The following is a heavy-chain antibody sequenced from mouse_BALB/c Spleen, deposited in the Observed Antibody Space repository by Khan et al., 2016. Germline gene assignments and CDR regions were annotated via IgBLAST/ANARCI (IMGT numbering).Heavy chain of an antibody. D-gene: IGHD2-2*01. Sequence: VQLQQSGPELVKPGASVEMSCKASGYTFTSYVMHWVKQKPGQGLEWIGYINPNNDVTKYNEKFKGKATLTSDKSSTTAYMELSSLTSEDSTVYYCARWGYGSDFWFADWGQGTLVTVST. CDR2: INPNNDVT. V-gene: IGHV1S136*01. J-gene: IGHJ3*01. CDR1: GYTFTSYV. CDR3: ARWGYGSDFWFAD.